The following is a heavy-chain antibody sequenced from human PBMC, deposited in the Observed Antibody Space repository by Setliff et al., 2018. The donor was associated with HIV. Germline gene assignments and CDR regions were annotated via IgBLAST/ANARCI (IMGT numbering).Heavy chain of an antibody. D-gene: IGHD6-13*01. J-gene: IGHJ3*02. V-gene: IGHV1-2*02. CDR3: ARDPGYKSSWYGAFDI. Sequence: GASVKVSCKASGNSFHSYAFSWVRQAPGQGLEWMGWINPNSGGTNYAQKFQGRVTMTRDTSISTAFMDLSRLRSDDTAVYYCARDPGYKSSWYGAFDIWGQGTMVTVSS. CDR2: INPNSGGT. CDR1: GNSFHSYA.